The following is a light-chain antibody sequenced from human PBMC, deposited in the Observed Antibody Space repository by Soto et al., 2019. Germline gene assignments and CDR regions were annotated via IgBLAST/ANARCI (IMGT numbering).Light chain of an antibody. CDR2: GAA. J-gene: IGKJ4*01. Sequence: EIVLTQSPGTLSLSPGERVTLSCRASRSVSNNYVDWYQQIPGQAPRLVIYGAASRAAGIPDRFSGSGSGTDFSLAISRLEPEDFAVYFCQQYGTWPLTFGGGTKVEIK. V-gene: IGKV3-20*01. CDR3: QQYGTWPLT. CDR1: RSVSNNY.